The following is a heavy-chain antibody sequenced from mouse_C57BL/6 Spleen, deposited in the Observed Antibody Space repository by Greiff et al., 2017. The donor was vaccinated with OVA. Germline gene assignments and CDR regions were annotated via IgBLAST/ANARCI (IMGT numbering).Heavy chain of an antibody. CDR2: FWSGGST. CDR3: ASLRGSWYFGV. V-gene: IGHV2-2*01. J-gene: IGHJ1*03. D-gene: IGHD1-1*01. CDR1: GFSLTGYG. Sequence: VQLQQSGPGLVQPSQSLTITCTASGFSLTGYGVHWVRQSPGTGLEWLGVFWSGGSTDYNAAFIPRLSTSMDNSESQIFFKVNSLQAVDTAIYYCASLRGSWYFGVWGTGTTVTVSA.